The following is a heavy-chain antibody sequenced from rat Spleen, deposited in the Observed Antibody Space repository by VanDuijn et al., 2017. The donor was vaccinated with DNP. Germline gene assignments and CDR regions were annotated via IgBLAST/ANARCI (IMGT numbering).Heavy chain of an antibody. CDR3: ARWNIGTTTLDY. D-gene: IGHD1-5*01. V-gene: IGHV3-1*01. CDR2: ISYSGST. J-gene: IGHJ2*01. CDR1: GYSITSNY. Sequence: EVQLQESGPGLVKPSQSLSLTCSVTGYSITSNYWGWIRKFPGNKMEYIGHISYSGSTSYNPSLKSRISITRDTSKNQFFLQLNSVTSGDTDTYYCARWNIGTTTLDYWGQGVMVTVSS.